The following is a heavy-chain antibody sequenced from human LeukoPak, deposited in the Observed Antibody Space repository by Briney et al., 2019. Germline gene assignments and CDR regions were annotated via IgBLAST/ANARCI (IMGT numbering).Heavy chain of an antibody. CDR2: IYPGDSDT. CDR3: ARQSSSYGSGSSA. Sequence: GEALKISFKGSGYSFTSYWIGWVRPMPGKGLEWMGIIYPGDSDTRYSPSFQGQVTISADKSISTAYLQWSSLKASDTAMYYCARQSSSYGSGSSAWGQGTLVTVSS. CDR1: GYSFTSYW. V-gene: IGHV5-51*01. J-gene: IGHJ5*02. D-gene: IGHD3-10*01.